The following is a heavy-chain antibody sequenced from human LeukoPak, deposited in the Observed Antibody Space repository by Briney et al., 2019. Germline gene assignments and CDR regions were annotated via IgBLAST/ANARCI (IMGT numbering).Heavy chain of an antibody. D-gene: IGHD3-9*01. CDR2: INPNAGTT. CDR3: ARDLSGGKLRYFDWLPPDY. Sequence: ASVKVSCKASGYTFTSYYMHWVRQAPGQGLEWMGVINPNAGTTSYAQKFQGRVTVTRDTSTSTVYMELSSLRSEDTAVYYCARDLSGGKLRYFDWLPPDYWGQGTLVTVSS. V-gene: IGHV1-46*01. J-gene: IGHJ4*02. CDR1: GYTFTSYY.